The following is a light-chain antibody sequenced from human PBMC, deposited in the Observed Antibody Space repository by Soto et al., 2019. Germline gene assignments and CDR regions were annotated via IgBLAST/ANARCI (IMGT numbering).Light chain of an antibody. CDR2: EVT. Sequence: QSALTQPPSASGSPGQSVTISCTGTSSDVGAYKYVSWYQQYPGKAPKLMIYEVTKRPLGVPDRFSGSKSGNTASLTVSGRQAEDEADYYCTSYVGNDIWVFGGGTKLTVL. CDR1: SSDVGAYKY. CDR3: TSYVGNDIWV. V-gene: IGLV2-8*01. J-gene: IGLJ3*02.